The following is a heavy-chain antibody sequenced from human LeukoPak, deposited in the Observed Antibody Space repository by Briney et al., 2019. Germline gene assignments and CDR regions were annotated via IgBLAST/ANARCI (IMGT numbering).Heavy chain of an antibody. CDR2: IYYSGST. J-gene: IGHJ4*02. V-gene: IGHV4-31*03. Sequence: SQTLSLTCTVSGGSTSSGGYYWSWIRQHPGKGLEWIGYIYYSGSTYYNPSLKSRVTISVDTSKNQFSLKLSSVTAADTAVYYCARGDTAMVTFDYWGQGTLVTASS. D-gene: IGHD5-18*01. CDR3: ARGDTAMVTFDY. CDR1: GGSTSSGGYY.